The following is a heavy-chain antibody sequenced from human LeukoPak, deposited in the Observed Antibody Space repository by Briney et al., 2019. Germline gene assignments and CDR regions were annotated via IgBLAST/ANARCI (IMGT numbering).Heavy chain of an antibody. J-gene: IGHJ6*02. V-gene: IGHV5-51*01. CDR1: GYSFTSYW. D-gene: IGHD3-10*01. Sequence: GESLKISCKGSGYSFTSYWIGWVRQMPGKGLEGMGIIYPGDSDTRYSPSFQGQVTISADKSISTAYLQWSSLKASDTAMYYCARLYYGSGSYYRYGMDVWGQGTTVTVSS. CDR2: IYPGDSDT. CDR3: ARLYYGSGSYYRYGMDV.